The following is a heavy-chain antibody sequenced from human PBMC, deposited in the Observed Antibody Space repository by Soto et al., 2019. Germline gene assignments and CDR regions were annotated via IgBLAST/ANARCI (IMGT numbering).Heavy chain of an antibody. D-gene: IGHD6-13*01. CDR2: ISGTSDSI. J-gene: IGHJ4*02. CDR3: ARVAVLTAAGTTDY. V-gene: IGHV3-11*06. CDR1: GFTFSDYY. Sequence: LRLSCAASGFTFSDYYMSWIRQVPGKGLEWVAYISGTSDSIPYADSVKGRFTISRDNAKNSLYLQMNSLRAEDTAVYYCARVAVLTAAGTTDYWGQGTLVTVSS.